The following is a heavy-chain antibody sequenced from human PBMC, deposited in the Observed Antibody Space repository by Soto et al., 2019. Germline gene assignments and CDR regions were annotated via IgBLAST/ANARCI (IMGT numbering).Heavy chain of an antibody. CDR1: GFSFATYA. J-gene: IGHJ5*02. V-gene: IGHV3-23*04. CDR3: AKGGAVAGYGGWFDP. D-gene: IGHD6-19*01. CDR2: ISASGSNT. Sequence: EVQLVESGGGLVQPGGSLRLSCAASGFSFATYAMNWVRQAPGKGLEWVSGISASGSNTYSADSVNGRFTISRDNSNNPLYLRMNSLRAEDTAVYYCAKGGAVAGYGGWFDPWGQGTLVTVSS.